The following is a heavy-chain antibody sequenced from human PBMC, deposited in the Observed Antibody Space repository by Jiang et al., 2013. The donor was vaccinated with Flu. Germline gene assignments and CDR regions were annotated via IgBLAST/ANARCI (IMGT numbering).Heavy chain of an antibody. CDR1: GFTFSNSV. CDR3: AARPALTTVEGHQFYNYYY. CDR2: IVVGSGNT. Sequence: QLVESGPEVKKPGTSVRVSCKTSGFTFSNSVVQWVRQARGQRLEWIGWIVVGSGNTNYAQKFQERVTITRDMSTSTVYMELNSLRSEDTAVYYCAARPALTTVEGHQFYNYYY. D-gene: IGHD4-23*01. J-gene: IGHJ6*03. V-gene: IGHV1-58*01.